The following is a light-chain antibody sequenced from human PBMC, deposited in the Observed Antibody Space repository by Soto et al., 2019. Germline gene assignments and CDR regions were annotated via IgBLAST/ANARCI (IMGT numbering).Light chain of an antibody. Sequence: QSALAQPASVSGSPGQSITISCTGTSSDVGGYNYVSWYQQYPGKAPKLMIYEVSNRPSGVSNRFSGSKSGNTASLTISGLQDEEEAAYYCSSYKSSSTYVFGTGTKGTVL. J-gene: IGLJ1*01. CDR3: SSYKSSSTYV. V-gene: IGLV2-14*01. CDR1: SSDVGGYNY. CDR2: EVS.